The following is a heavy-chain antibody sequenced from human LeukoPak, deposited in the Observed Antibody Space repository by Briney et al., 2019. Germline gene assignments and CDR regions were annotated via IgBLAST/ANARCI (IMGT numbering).Heavy chain of an antibody. Sequence: GGSLRLSCAASGFTLSDHSMNWVRQAPGKGLEWVSYISGSGNTIYYADSVKGRFTISRDNAKNSLYLQMNSLRAEDTAVYYCARDERGGYSYGLGFDCWGQGTLVTVSS. V-gene: IGHV3-48*04. CDR2: ISGSGNTI. CDR1: GFTLSDHS. J-gene: IGHJ4*02. CDR3: ARDERGGYSYGLGFDC. D-gene: IGHD5-18*01.